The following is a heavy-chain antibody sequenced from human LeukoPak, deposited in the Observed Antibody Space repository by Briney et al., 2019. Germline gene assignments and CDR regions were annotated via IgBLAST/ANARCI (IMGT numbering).Heavy chain of an antibody. J-gene: IGHJ4*02. V-gene: IGHV4-34*01. D-gene: IGHD6-19*01. CDR3: ARCWSGSSGWYTRRGYFDY. CDR2: INHSGST. Sequence: SETLPLTCAVYGGSFSGYYWSWIRQPPGKGLEWIGEINHSGSTNYNPSLKSRVTISVDTSKNQFSLKLSSVTAADTAVYYCARCWSGSSGWYTRRGYFDYWGQGTLVTVSS. CDR1: GGSFSGYY.